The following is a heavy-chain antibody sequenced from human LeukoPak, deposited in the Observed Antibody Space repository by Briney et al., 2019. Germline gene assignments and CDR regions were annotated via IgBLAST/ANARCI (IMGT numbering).Heavy chain of an antibody. CDR2: IYTSGST. Sequence: SQTLSLTCTVSGGSISSGSYYWSWIRQPAGKGLEWIGRIYTSGSTNYNPSLKSRVTISVDTSKNQFSLKLSSVTAADTAVYYCARHREDAFDIWGQGTMVTVSS. CDR3: ARHREDAFDI. D-gene: IGHD1-26*01. CDR1: GGSISSGSYY. V-gene: IGHV4-61*02. J-gene: IGHJ3*02.